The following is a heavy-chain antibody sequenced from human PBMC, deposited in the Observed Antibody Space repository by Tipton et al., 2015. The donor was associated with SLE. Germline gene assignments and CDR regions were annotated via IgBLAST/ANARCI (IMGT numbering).Heavy chain of an antibody. Sequence: TLSLTCTVSGGSISSYYWSWIRQPPGKGLEWIGYIYYSGSTNYNPSLKSRVTISVDTSKNQFSLKLSSVTAADTAVYYCAGSQIVTMVQGAQRGMDVWGQGTTVTVSS. CDR3: AGSQIVTMVQGAQRGMDV. CDR1: GGSISSYY. CDR2: IYYSGST. V-gene: IGHV4-59*07. J-gene: IGHJ6*02. D-gene: IGHD3-10*01.